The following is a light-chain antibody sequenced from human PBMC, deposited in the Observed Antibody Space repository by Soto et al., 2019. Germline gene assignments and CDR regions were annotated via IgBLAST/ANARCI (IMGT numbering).Light chain of an antibody. V-gene: IGKV3-20*01. CDR1: QSVSSSY. J-gene: IGKJ4*01. CDR3: KQYCSSPLP. CDR2: GAS. Sequence: EIVLTQSPGTLSLSPGERATLSCRASQSVSSSYLAWYQQKPGQAPRLLIYGASSRATGIPDRFSGSGSGTDFTLTISRLEPEDLAVYYCKQYCSSPLPFGGGTKVEIK.